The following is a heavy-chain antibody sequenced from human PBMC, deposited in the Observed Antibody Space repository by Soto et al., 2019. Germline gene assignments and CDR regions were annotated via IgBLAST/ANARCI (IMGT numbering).Heavy chain of an antibody. D-gene: IGHD4-17*01. CDR2: ISYGGTT. V-gene: IGHV4-30-4*01. CDR3: ATMGTPVTGMYYFDY. Sequence: SETLSLTCTVSGGSISSGNYYWSWIRQPPGKGLEWIGFISYGGTTHYSASLRSRVSISVDTSKNQFSLDLSSVTAADTAVYYCATMGTPVTGMYYFDYWGQGTLVTVSS. CDR1: GGSISSGNYY. J-gene: IGHJ4*02.